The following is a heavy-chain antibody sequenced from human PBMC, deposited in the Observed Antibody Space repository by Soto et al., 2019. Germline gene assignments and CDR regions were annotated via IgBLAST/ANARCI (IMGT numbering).Heavy chain of an antibody. D-gene: IGHD1-1*01. J-gene: IGHJ5*02. Sequence: LRLSCAASGFPFSSNSVNWVRQAPGKGLEWVSYITGSGTTTRYADSVKGRFTLSRDNAKNSLFLDMNSLTDEDTAVYYCARDLNWAFDHWGRGTLVTVSS. V-gene: IGHV3-48*02. CDR2: ITGSGTTT. CDR1: GFPFSSNS. CDR3: ARDLNWAFDH.